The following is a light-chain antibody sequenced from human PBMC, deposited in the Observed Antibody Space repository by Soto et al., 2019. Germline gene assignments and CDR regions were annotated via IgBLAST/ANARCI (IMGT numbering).Light chain of an antibody. CDR3: QQYTSWPIT. Sequence: ELELTQSPATLSVSPGERATLSCRASQRVGSNFLAWYQQKPGPAPRLLIYGISARAIGVPDRFSGSGSGTEFTLTISSLQSEDFAVYYCQQYTSWPITFGQGTRLEIK. V-gene: IGKV3-15*01. CDR1: QRVGSN. J-gene: IGKJ5*01. CDR2: GIS.